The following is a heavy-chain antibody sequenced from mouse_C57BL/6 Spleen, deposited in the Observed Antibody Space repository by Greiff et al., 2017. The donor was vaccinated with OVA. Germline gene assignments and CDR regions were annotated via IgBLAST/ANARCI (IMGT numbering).Heavy chain of an antibody. J-gene: IGHJ1*03. CDR2: INPSSGYT. D-gene: IGHD4-1*01. Sequence: VQLQQSGAELAKPGASVKLSCQASCYTFTSYWMHWVKQRPGQGLEWIGYINPSSGYTKYNQKFKDKATLTADKSSSTAYMQLSSLTYEDSAVYYCATGRDFDVWGTGTTVTVSS. CDR3: ATGRDFDV. V-gene: IGHV1-7*01. CDR1: CYTFTSYW.